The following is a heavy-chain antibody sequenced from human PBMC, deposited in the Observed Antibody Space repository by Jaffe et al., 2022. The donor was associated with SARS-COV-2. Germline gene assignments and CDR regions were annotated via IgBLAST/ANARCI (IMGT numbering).Heavy chain of an antibody. D-gene: IGHD3-16*01. CDR1: GFTFSDAW. CDR2: IKSNNDGGTT. Sequence: EVQLVESGGGLLKPGGSLRLSCAGSGFTFSDAWMSWVRQAPGKGLEWIGRIKSNNDGGTTDYAAPVKGRFTISRDDSKDTLYLEMNSLKIEDTAVYYCTTVKATWGYWGQGTQVTVSS. J-gene: IGHJ4*02. V-gene: IGHV3-15*01. CDR3: TTVKATWGY.